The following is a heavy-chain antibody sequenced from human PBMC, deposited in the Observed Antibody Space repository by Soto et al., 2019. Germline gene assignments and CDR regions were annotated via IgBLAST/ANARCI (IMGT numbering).Heavy chain of an antibody. Sequence: QVQLVESGGGVVQPGRSLRLSCAASGFTFSSYGMHWVRQAPGKGLEWVAVIWYDGSNKYYADSVKGRFTISRDNSKNTLYLPMNSLRAEDTAVYYCARDLAAAGTKPDYWGQGTLVTVSS. CDR1: GFTFSSYG. V-gene: IGHV3-33*01. J-gene: IGHJ4*02. D-gene: IGHD6-13*01. CDR2: IWYDGSNK. CDR3: ARDLAAAGTKPDY.